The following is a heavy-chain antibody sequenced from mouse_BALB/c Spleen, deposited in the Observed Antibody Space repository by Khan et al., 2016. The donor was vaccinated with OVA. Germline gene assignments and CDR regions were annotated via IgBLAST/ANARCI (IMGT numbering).Heavy chain of an antibody. J-gene: IGHJ3*01. CDR1: GYTFTSYY. CDR3: ARGGDWFAY. V-gene: IGHV1S56*01. CDR2: IYPGNVNT. Sequence: QVQLKQSGPELVKPGASVRISCKASGYTFTSYYIHWVKQRPGQGLEWIGWIYPGNVNTKYNEKFKGKATLTADKSSSTAYMQLSSLTSEDSAVYFCARGGDWFAYWGQGTLVTVSA.